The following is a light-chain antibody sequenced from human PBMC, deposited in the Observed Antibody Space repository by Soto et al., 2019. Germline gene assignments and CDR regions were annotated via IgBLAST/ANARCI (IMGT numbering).Light chain of an antibody. CDR2: SAS. CDR3: QQYAGSPRT. J-gene: IGKJ1*01. CDR1: QNLGTLY. V-gene: IGKV3-20*01. Sequence: ELVLTLSPGTLSLSPGEGGTLSCRARQNLGTLYLAWFQQKSGQAPRLLIYSASRRATGIPDRFTGSGSGTDFTLTINRVEPEDFAVYFCQQYAGSPRTFGQGTKVDIK.